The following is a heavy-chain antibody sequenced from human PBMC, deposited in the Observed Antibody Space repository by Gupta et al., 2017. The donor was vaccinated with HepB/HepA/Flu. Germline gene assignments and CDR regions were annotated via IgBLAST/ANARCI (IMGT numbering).Heavy chain of an antibody. J-gene: IGHJ4*02. Sequence: EVQLVESGGGVIQPGGSLRLSCAVSGFNFGAYSMHWVRQGPGKGLDWVSLISGDSSNTKYSDSVRGRFTISRDNGKDSLYLQMNSLTPEDTALYYCAKGVGSGAYLFHFWGQGTLVTVSS. CDR2: ISGDSSNT. D-gene: IGHD3-3*01. CDR1: GFNFGAYS. V-gene: IGHV3-43*02. CDR3: AKGVGSGAYLFHF.